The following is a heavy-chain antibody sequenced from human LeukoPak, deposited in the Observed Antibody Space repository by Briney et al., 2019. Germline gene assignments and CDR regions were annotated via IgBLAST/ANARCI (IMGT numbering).Heavy chain of an antibody. Sequence: SETLSLTCAVYGGSFSGYYWSWIRQPPGKGLEWIGEINHSGSTNYNPSLKSRVTISVDTSKNQFSLKLSSVTAADTAVYYCASPQPIEYCSSTSCYLLVRDYWGQGTLVTVSS. CDR1: GGSFSGYY. D-gene: IGHD2-2*01. CDR3: ASPQPIEYCSSTSCYLLVRDY. V-gene: IGHV4-34*01. CDR2: INHSGST. J-gene: IGHJ4*02.